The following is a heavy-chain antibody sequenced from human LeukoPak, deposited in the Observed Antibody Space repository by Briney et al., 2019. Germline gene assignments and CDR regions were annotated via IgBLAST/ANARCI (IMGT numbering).Heavy chain of an antibody. V-gene: IGHV3-21*01. CDR1: GFTFSNAW. Sequence: GGSLRLSCAASGFTFSNAWMNWVRQAPGKGLEWVSSISYSSSYIYYADSVKGRFTISRDNAKNSLYLQMNSLRAEDTAVYYCARIAVTYTFDYWGQGTLVTVSS. D-gene: IGHD4-17*01. CDR3: ARIAVTYTFDY. J-gene: IGHJ4*02. CDR2: ISYSSSYI.